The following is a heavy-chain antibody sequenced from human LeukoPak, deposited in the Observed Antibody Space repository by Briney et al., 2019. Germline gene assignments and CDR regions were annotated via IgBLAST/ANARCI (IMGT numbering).Heavy chain of an antibody. V-gene: IGHV3-23*01. CDR3: AKKHFPTSGWIDS. CDR2: ISASLATP. J-gene: IGHJ4*02. Sequence: GGSQRLSCTASGFTFSCFAMAWVRHAPGKGLECVSTISASLATPYYSDSVKGRFTISRDNSKNTVSLEMNSLRAEDTAVYYCAKKHFPTSGWIDSWGQGTLVTVSS. CDR1: GFTFSCFA. D-gene: IGHD6-19*01.